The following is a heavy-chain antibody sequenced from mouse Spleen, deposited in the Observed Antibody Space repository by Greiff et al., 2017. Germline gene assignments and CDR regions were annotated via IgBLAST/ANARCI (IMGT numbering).Heavy chain of an antibody. J-gene: IGHJ3*01. CDR1: GFNIKDYY. CDR2: IDPEDGET. CDR3: AREMITTRVFAY. D-gene: IGHD2-4*01. V-gene: IGHV14-2*01. Sequence: EVKLMESGAELVKPGASVKLSCTASGFNIKDYYMHWVKQRTEQGLEWIGRIDPEDGETKYAPKFQGKATITADTSSNTAYLQLSSLTSEDTAVYYCAREMITTRVFAYWGQGTLVTVSA.